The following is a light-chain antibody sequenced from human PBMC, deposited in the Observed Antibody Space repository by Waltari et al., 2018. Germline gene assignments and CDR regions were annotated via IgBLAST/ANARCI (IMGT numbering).Light chain of an antibody. V-gene: IGKV1-39*01. J-gene: IGKJ2*01. CDR1: QNIDGF. CDR2: AAS. CDR3: QQSYSTPLYS. Sequence: DIQMTQSPSSLSASVGDRVTITCRASQNIDGFLHWYQHKPRKAPKLLIYAASTLQNGVSSRFTGSGSGTYFTLSITSLQPEDVATYYCQQSYSTPLYSFGQGTKLEIK.